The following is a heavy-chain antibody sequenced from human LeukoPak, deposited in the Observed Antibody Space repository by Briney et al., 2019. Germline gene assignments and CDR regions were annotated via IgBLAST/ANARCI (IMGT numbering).Heavy chain of an antibody. CDR2: TYYRSKWYN. CDR3: ARATLTIFGVVSLYYMDV. D-gene: IGHD3-3*01. V-gene: IGHV6-1*01. Sequence: SQTLSLTCAISGDSVSSNSAAWNWIRQSPSRGLEWLGRTYYRSKWYNDYAVSVKSRITINPDTSKNQFSLQPNSVTPEDTAVYYCARATLTIFGVVSLYYMDVWGKGTTVTVSS. J-gene: IGHJ6*03. CDR1: GDSVSSNSAA.